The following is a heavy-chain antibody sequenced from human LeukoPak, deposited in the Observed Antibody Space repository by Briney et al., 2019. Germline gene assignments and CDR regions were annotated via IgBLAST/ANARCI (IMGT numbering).Heavy chain of an antibody. CDR1: GFTFTSYA. J-gene: IGHJ4*02. CDR2: INAGNGNT. Sequence: PGGSLRLSCAASGFTFTSYAMHWVRQAPGQRLEWMGWINAGNGNTKYSQKFQGRVTITRDTSASTAYMDLSSLRSEDTAVYYCARNTETAIPLPYYFDYWGQGTLVTVSS. V-gene: IGHV1-3*01. CDR3: ARNTETAIPLPYYFDY. D-gene: IGHD2-21*02.